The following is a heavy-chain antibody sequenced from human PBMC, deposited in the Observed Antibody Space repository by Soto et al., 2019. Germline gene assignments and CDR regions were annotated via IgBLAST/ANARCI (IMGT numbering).Heavy chain of an antibody. CDR2: KYYTGAT. J-gene: IGHJ4*02. CDR3: ARVFSSGSGWMYYFDF. V-gene: IGHV4-4*02. Sequence: QVQLRESGPGLVEASGTLSLTCEVSTGSISSGNWWSWVRQPPGKGLEWIGEKYYTGATNYNPSLKSRITMTIDKSKDHFSLSLRSATAADTAVYYCARVFSSGSGWMYYFDFWGQGTLVSVSS. D-gene: IGHD6-25*01. CDR1: TGSISSGNW.